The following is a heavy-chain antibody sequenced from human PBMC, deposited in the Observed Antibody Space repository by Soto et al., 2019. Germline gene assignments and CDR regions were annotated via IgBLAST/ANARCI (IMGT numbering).Heavy chain of an antibody. V-gene: IGHV1-2*04. Sequence: ASVKVFCKASGYTFTGYYMHWVRQAPGQGLEWMGWINPNSGGTNYAQKFQGWVTMTRDTSISTAYMELSRLRSDDTAVYYCARGDTVTTQSYYYYMDVWGKGTTVTVSS. CDR3: ARGDTVTTQSYYYYMDV. CDR1: GYTFTGYY. J-gene: IGHJ6*03. CDR2: INPNSGGT. D-gene: IGHD4-17*01.